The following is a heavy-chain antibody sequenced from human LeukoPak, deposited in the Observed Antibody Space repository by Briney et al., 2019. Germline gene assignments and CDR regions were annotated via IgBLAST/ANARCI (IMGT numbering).Heavy chain of an antibody. J-gene: IGHJ3*02. V-gene: IGHV7-4-1*02. Sequence: ASVKVSCKASGYTFTSYAMNWVRQAPGQGLEWMGWINTNTGNPTYAQGFTGRFVFSLDTSVSTAYLQMSSLRADDTAVYYCARPRAPVTRISSFDIWGQGTMVTVSS. D-gene: IGHD4-17*01. CDR2: INTNTGNP. CDR1: GYTFTSYA. CDR3: ARPRAPVTRISSFDI.